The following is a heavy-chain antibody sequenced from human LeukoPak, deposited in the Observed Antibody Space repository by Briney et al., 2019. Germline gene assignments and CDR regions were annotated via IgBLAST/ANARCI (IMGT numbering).Heavy chain of an antibody. CDR3: ASGLYGSGSYWL. D-gene: IGHD3-10*01. V-gene: IGHV4-34*01. CDR2: INHSGST. Sequence: SETLSLTCAVYGGSFSGYYWSWIRQPLGKGLEWIGEINHSGSTNYNPSLKSRVTISVDTSKNQFSLKLSSVTAADTAVYYCASGLYGSGSYWLWGQGTLVTVSS. J-gene: IGHJ4*02. CDR1: GGSFSGYY.